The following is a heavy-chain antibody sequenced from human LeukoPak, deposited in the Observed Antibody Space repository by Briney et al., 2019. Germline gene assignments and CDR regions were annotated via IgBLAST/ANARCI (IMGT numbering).Heavy chain of an antibody. J-gene: IGHJ4*02. CDR3: ARDLGSGWYLGYFDY. D-gene: IGHD6-19*01. CDR1: GYTFTSYG. CDR2: ISAYNGNT. V-gene: IGHV1-18*01. Sequence: SVKVSCKASGYTFTSYGISWVRQAPRQGLEWMGWISAYNGNTNYAQKLQGRVTMTTDTSTSTAYMELRSLRSDDTAVYYCARDLGSGWYLGYFDYWGQGTLVTVSS.